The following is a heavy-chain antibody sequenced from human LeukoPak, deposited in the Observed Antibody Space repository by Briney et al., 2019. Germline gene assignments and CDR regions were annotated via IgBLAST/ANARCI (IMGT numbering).Heavy chain of an antibody. Sequence: PSETLSLTCTVSGGSISSSSYFWVWIRQPPGKGLEWIGSIYYSGSTYYNPSLKSRVTISVDTSKNQFSLKLSSVTAADTAVYYCARHVDGTVVAGLDSWGQGTLVTVSS. V-gene: IGHV4-39*01. J-gene: IGHJ4*02. CDR2: IYYSGST. D-gene: IGHD6-19*01. CDR1: GGSISSSSYF. CDR3: ARHVDGTVVAGLDS.